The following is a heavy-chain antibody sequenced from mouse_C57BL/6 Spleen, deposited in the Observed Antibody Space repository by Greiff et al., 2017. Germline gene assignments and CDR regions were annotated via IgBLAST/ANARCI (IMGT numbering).Heavy chain of an antibody. V-gene: IGHV1-22*01. D-gene: IGHD2-5*01. CDR2: INPNNGGT. CDR3: ARRGVYSNCLDY. J-gene: IGHJ2*01. CDR1: GYTFTDYN. Sequence: EVQLQQSGPELVKPGASVKMSCKASGYTFTDYNMHWVKQSHGKSLEWIGYINPNNGGTSYNQKFKGKATLTVNKSSSTAYMELRSLTSEDSAVYYCARRGVYSNCLDYWGQGTTLTVSS.